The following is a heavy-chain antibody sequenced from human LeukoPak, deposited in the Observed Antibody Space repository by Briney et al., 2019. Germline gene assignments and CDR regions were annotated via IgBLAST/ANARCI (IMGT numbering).Heavy chain of an antibody. D-gene: IGHD5-24*01. CDR2: VSSGGNI. J-gene: IGHJ4*02. Sequence: GESLRLSCAASGFTFNIYAMGWVRQAPGKGLEWVATVSSGGNIYYADFVQGRFTISRDNSKNTLYLQMNNLRAEETAVYYCAKESATIWGQGTLVTVSS. CDR1: GFTFNIYA. CDR3: AKESATI. V-gene: IGHV3-23*01.